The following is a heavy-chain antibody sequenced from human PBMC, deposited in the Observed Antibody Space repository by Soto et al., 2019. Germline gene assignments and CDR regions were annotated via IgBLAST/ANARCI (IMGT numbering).Heavy chain of an antibody. Sequence: QVQLVESGGGVVQPGRSLRLSCAASGFTFSSYGMHWVRQAPGKGLEWVAVISYDGGDKYYADSVKGRFTISRDNSKNTLYLQMNSLRAEDTAVYYCARAWGRGSYDYWGQGTLVTVSS. J-gene: IGHJ4*02. D-gene: IGHD1-26*01. CDR2: ISYDGGDK. V-gene: IGHV3-30*03. CDR3: ARAWGRGSYDY. CDR1: GFTFSSYG.